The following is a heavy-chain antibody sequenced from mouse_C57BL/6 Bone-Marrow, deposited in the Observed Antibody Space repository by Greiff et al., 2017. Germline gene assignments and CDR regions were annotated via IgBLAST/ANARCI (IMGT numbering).Heavy chain of an antibody. J-gene: IGHJ2*01. Sequence: VQLQQPGAELVKPGASVKLSCTASGYNIKDYYIHWVKQRTEQGLEWIGRIDPEDGETKYAPKFQDKATITVDTSSNTAYLQLSSLTSEDTAVYYCTRSLIYYGTNYWGQGTTLTVSS. CDR2: IDPEDGET. D-gene: IGHD1-1*01. CDR1: GYNIKDYY. V-gene: IGHV14-2*01. CDR3: TRSLIYYGTNY.